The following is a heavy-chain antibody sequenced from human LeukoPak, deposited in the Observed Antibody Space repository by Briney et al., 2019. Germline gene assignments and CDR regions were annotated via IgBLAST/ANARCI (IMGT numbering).Heavy chain of an antibody. CDR2: IIPIFGTA. D-gene: IGHD6-13*01. V-gene: IGHV1-69*13. CDR3: AGVVRQQLVP. Sequence: ASVTVSCKASGGTFSSYAISWVRQAPGQGLEWMGGIIPIFGTANYAQKFQGRVTITADESTSTAYMELSSLRSEDTAVYYCAGVVRQQLVPWGQGTLVTVSS. J-gene: IGHJ5*02. CDR1: GGTFSSYA.